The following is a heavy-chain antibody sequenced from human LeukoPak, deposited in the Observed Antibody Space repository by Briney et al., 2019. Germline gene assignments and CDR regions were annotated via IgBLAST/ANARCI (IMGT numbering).Heavy chain of an antibody. Sequence: GASVKVSCKASGYTFTSYGISWVRQAPGQGLEWMGWISAYNGNTNYAQKLQGRVTMTTDTSTSTAYMELRSLRSDDTAVYYCASIAARPRRVFWFDPWGQGTLVTVSS. V-gene: IGHV1-18*01. CDR2: ISAYNGNT. D-gene: IGHD6-6*01. CDR1: GYTFTSYG. CDR3: ASIAARPRRVFWFDP. J-gene: IGHJ5*02.